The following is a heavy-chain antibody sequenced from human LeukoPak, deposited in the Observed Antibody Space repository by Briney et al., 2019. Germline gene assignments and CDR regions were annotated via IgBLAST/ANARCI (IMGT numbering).Heavy chain of an antibody. J-gene: IGHJ4*02. CDR2: ISSKTYRGAA. Sequence: PGRSLSLSCTASGFTFRDQAMSWVRQAPGKGLEWVGFISSKTYRGAAEYATSLERRFTISRHDSKGNTYLQANSRKTEDTTVHYCTSIYDTSAYYHSGIDYWGQGTLVTVSP. V-gene: IGHV3-49*04. CDR3: TSIYDTSAYYHSGIDY. CDR1: GFTFRDQA. D-gene: IGHD3-22*01.